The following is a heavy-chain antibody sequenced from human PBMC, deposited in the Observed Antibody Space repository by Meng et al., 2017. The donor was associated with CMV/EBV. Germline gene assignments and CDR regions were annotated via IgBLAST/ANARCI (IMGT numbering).Heavy chain of an antibody. D-gene: IGHD6-13*01. CDR2: ISWDGGST. CDR3: ATQQRVHRDY. J-gene: IGHJ4*02. V-gene: IGHV3-43D*03. Sequence: EPLSLTCAASGFTFADYAMHWVRQAPGKGLEWVSLISWDGGSTYYAASVKGRFTISRDNSKNTLYLQMNSLRAEDTALYYCATQQRVHRDYWGQGTLVTVSS. CDR1: GFTFADYA.